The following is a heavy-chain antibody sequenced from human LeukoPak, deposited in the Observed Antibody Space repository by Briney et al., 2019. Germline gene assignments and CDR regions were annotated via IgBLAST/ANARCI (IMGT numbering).Heavy chain of an antibody. V-gene: IGHV1-46*01. Sequence: ASVKVSCKASGYTFTGYYMHWVRQAPGQGLEWMGIINPSGGSTRYAQKFQGRVTMTRDTSTSTVYMDLSSLRSEDTAVYYCARGGGELTNFDYWGQGTLVTVSS. D-gene: IGHD1-26*01. CDR3: ARGGGELTNFDY. J-gene: IGHJ4*02. CDR1: GYTFTGYY. CDR2: INPSGGST.